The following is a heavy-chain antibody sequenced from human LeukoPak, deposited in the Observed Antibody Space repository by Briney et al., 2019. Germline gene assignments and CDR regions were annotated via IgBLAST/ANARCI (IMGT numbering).Heavy chain of an antibody. D-gene: IGHD2-2*01. J-gene: IGHJ6*02. Sequence: SETLSLTCTVSGGSISSYYWSWIRQPPGKGLEWIGYIYYSGSTNYNPSLKSRVTISVDTSKNQFSLKLSSVTAADTAVYYCAGDHIVVVPAAMGYYYYGMDVWGQGTTVTVSS. V-gene: IGHV4-59*01. CDR2: IYYSGST. CDR1: GGSISSYY. CDR3: AGDHIVVVPAAMGYYYYGMDV.